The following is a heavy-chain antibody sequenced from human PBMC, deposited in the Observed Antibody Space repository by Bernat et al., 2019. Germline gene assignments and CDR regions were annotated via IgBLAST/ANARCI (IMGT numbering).Heavy chain of an antibody. Sequence: EVQLVESGGGLLQPGGSLRLSCAASGFTFSSYEMNWVRQAPGKGLEWVSYISSSGSTIYYADSVKGRFTISRDNAKHSLYLQMNSLRAEDTAVYYCAREGFYGSGSYQDYWGQGTLVTVSS. J-gene: IGHJ4*02. D-gene: IGHD3-10*01. V-gene: IGHV3-48*03. CDR1: GFTFSSYE. CDR3: AREGFYGSGSYQDY. CDR2: ISSSGSTI.